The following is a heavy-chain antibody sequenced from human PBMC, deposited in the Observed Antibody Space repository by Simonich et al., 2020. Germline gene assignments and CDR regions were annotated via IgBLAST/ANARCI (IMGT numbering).Heavy chain of an antibody. D-gene: IGHD6-25*01. V-gene: IGHV1-2*02. Sequence: QVQLVQSGAEVKKPGASVKVSCKASGYTITGYYMHWLRQAPGQGLEWLGGINPNSSGKNYAKKFEGMVTMTRDTSISTAYMELSRLRSDDTAVYYWARGGLGHWYFDLWGRGTLVTVSS. CDR3: ARGGLGHWYFDL. CDR2: INPNSSGK. J-gene: IGHJ2*01. CDR1: GYTITGYY.